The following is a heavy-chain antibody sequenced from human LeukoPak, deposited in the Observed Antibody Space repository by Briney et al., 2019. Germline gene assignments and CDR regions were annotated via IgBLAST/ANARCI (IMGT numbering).Heavy chain of an antibody. CDR2: IHHRGRT. D-gene: IGHD3-16*01. CDR1: GRSISSGYW. Sequence: PSETLSLTCVVSGRSISSGYWWSWVRQPPGKGLEWIGEIHHRGRTNCNPSLKSRVTISEDTSKNQFSLKLTAVTAADTAIYYCARSTDYCLDYWGQGTLVTVSS. CDR3: ARSTDYCLDY. J-gene: IGHJ4*02. V-gene: IGHV4/OR15-8*01.